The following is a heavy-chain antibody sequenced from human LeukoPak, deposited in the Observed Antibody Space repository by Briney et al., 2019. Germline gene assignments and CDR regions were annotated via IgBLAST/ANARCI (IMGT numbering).Heavy chain of an antibody. D-gene: IGHD3-10*01. Sequence: ASVKVSCKASGYTFTGYYMHWVRQAPGQGLEWMGRISAYNGNTNYAQKLQGRVTMTTDTSTSTAYMELRSLRSDDTAVYYCARVRFGELYWFDPWGQGTLVTVSS. J-gene: IGHJ5*02. CDR2: ISAYNGNT. CDR1: GYTFTGYY. CDR3: ARVRFGELYWFDP. V-gene: IGHV1-18*04.